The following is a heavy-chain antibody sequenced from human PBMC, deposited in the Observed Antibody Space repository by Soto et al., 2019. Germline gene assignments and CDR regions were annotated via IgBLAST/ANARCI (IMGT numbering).Heavy chain of an antibody. CDR3: AQRVGPNGLTDY. Sequence: EVQLVVSGGGLVQPGGSLRLSCAASGFTFSNYYMTWVRQAPGKGLEWVASIKQDGSETYYMDSVKGRFTISRDNTQNALCLQMSRLRVEDTAVYYCAQRVGPNGLTDYWGQGTLLTVSS. J-gene: IGHJ4*02. CDR1: GFTFSNYY. V-gene: IGHV3-7*03. D-gene: IGHD1-26*01. CDR2: IKQDGSET.